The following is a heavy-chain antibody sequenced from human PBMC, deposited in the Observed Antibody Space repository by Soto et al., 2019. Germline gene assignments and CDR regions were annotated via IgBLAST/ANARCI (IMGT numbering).Heavy chain of an antibody. CDR1: GSSISPYY. D-gene: IGHD1-26*01. V-gene: IGHV4-59*01. J-gene: IGHJ3*01. CDR2: LFYRGTA. Sequence: QVQLQESGPRLVKPSETLSLTCSVSGSSISPYYWTWLRQAPGKGLEWIGYLFYRGTATYNPALKSRVTISLDPSKKQVSLRLSSVTAADTAVYYCAREKDRILGGYAFGYWGPGTTVTVSS. CDR3: AREKDRILGGYAFGY.